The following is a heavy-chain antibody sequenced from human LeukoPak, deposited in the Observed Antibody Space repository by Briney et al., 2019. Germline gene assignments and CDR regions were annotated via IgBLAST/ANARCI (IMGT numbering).Heavy chain of an antibody. J-gene: IGHJ5*02. CDR2: MYRTGST. CDR3: AREGTYGWYNWFDP. V-gene: IGHV4-59*01. CDR1: GGSISSYY. Sequence: TSETLSLTCTASGGSISSYYWSWIRQPPGKGLEWIGYMYRTGSTNYNPSLKSRVTITPDTSKNQFSLRLTSVTAADTAVYYCAREGTYGWYNWFDPWGQGTLVTVSS. D-gene: IGHD6-19*01.